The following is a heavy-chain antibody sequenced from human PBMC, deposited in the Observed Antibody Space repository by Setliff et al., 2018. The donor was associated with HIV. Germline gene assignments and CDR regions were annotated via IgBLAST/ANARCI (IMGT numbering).Heavy chain of an antibody. J-gene: IGHJ4*02. CDR3: ARDPRGAVAGFDY. CDR1: GFTISYDH. D-gene: IGHD6-19*01. CDR2: LYNDGST. V-gene: IGHV3-66*01. Sequence: QAGGSLRLSCAVSGFTISYDHVAWVRQAPGKGLEWVSALYNDGSTYYTDSVKDRFIISRDNSKNTVFLQMSSLRAEDTAIYFCARDPRGAVAGFDYWGRGTLVT.